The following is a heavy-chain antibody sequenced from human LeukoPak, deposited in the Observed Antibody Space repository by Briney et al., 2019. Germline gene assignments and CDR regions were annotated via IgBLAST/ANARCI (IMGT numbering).Heavy chain of an antibody. CDR2: INPNSGGT. J-gene: IGHJ3*02. D-gene: IGHD6-13*01. Sequence: ASVKVSCKASGYTFTGYYIHWVRQAPGQGLEWMGWINPNSGGTKSAQRFQGRVPMSRDTSTSTAFMELSSLRSDDTAMYYCASHSSSRVSWIWGQGTMVTISS. CDR1: GYTFTGYY. CDR3: ASHSSSRVSWI. V-gene: IGHV1-2*02.